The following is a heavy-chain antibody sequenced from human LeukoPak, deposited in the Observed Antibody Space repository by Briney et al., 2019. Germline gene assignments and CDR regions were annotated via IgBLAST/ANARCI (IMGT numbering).Heavy chain of an antibody. Sequence: GGSLRLSCAASGFTFSSYWMSWVRQAPGKGLEWVANIKQDGSEKYYVDSVKGRFTISGDNAKDSLYLQMNSLRAEDTAVYYCARAPPSEVVVAAMIRYYYYTDVWGKGTTVTVSS. J-gene: IGHJ6*03. CDR3: ARAPPSEVVVAAMIRYYYYTDV. V-gene: IGHV3-7*01. CDR1: GFTFSSYW. D-gene: IGHD2-15*01. CDR2: IKQDGSEK.